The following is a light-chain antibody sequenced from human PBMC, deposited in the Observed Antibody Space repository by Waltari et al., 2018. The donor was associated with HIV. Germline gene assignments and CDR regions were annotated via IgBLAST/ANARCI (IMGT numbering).Light chain of an antibody. J-gene: IGLJ2*01. Sequence: SYELTQPPSVSVSPGQTASLTCSGDKLGDKYVYWYQQKPGQSPVLVIYEDSKRPSGIPELFSGSNPGNTATLTMSGTQAMDEADYYSQGWDSCVGFGGGTKLTVL. CDR2: EDS. V-gene: IGLV3-1*01. CDR1: KLGDKY. CDR3: QGWDSCVG.